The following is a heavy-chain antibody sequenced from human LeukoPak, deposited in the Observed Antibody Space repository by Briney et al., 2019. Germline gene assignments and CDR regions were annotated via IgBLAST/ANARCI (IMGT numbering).Heavy chain of an antibody. CDR2: IYYSGAT. V-gene: IGHV4-39*07. J-gene: IGHJ4*02. CDR3: ATLGNGRTFDN. Sequence: SETLSLTCTVSGGSISSSNYYRGCIRQPPGKGLEWIGSIYYSGATFYNPSLKSRVTISIDTSKNQFSLKLSSVTAADTAVYYCATLGNGRTFDNWGQGTLVTVSS. CDR1: GGSISSSNYY. D-gene: IGHD1-26*01.